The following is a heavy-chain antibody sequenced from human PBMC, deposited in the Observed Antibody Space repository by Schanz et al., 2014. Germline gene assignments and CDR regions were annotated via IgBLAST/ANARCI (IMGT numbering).Heavy chain of an antibody. Sequence: EVQLLESGGGLVQPGGSLRLSCAASGFTFSSYAMSWVRQAPGKGLEWVSAISGSGGSTYYADSVKGRFTISRDNSKNTLYLQMNSLRAEDTAVYYCANTPREYCNYDNCPNWFDSWGQGTLVTVSS. CDR3: ANTPREYCNYDNCPNWFDS. J-gene: IGHJ5*01. D-gene: IGHD2-15*01. V-gene: IGHV3-23*01. CDR1: GFTFSSYA. CDR2: ISGSGGST.